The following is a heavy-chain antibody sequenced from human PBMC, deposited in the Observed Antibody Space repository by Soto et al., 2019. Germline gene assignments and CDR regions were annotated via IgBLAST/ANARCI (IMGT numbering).Heavy chain of an antibody. CDR2: IIPISETT. D-gene: IGHD2-2*01. V-gene: IGHV1-69*01. CDR3: ARSQGSSTSLEIYYYYYYGMDV. CDR1: GGTFSSYA. Sequence: QVQLVQSGAEVKKPGSSVKVSCKASGGTFSSYAISWVRQAPGQGLEWMGGIIPISETTNYAQKFQGRVTITADESKSTAYLELSSLRSEDTAVYHCARSQGSSTSLEIYYYYYYGMDVWGQGTTVPVSS. J-gene: IGHJ6*02.